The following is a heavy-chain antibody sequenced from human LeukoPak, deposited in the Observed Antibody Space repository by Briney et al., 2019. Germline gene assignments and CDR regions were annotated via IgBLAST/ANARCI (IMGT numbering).Heavy chain of an antibody. Sequence: PSETLSLTCSVSGGSISTYYWTWIRQPPGKGLEWLGYIYYSGSTNYKPSLKSRVTISVDTSKNQFSLKLRSVTAADTAVYYCARGVVPAAIGGWFDPWGQGTLVTVSS. CDR1: GGSISTYY. CDR3: ARGVVPAAIGGWFDP. CDR2: IYYSGST. J-gene: IGHJ5*02. V-gene: IGHV4-59*01. D-gene: IGHD2-2*02.